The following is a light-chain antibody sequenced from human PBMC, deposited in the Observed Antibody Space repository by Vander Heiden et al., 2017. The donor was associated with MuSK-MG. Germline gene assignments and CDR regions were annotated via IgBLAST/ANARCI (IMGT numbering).Light chain of an antibody. CDR2: EVS. CDR1: TSDVSTYNR. J-gene: IGLJ3*02. CDR3: SSYTSHNTWV. Sequence: QSALPQPPSVSGSPGRSVTISSTGSTSDVSTYNRVSWYQQPPGTAPKLMIYEVSNRPSGVPDRFSGSKSGNTASLTIPGLQAEDEGDYYCSSYTSHNTWVFGGGTKLTVL. V-gene: IGLV2-18*02.